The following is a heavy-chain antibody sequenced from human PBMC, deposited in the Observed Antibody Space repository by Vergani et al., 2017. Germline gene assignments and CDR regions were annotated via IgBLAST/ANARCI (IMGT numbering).Heavy chain of an antibody. J-gene: IGHJ4*02. CDR3: ARSYSSSSHIDY. CDR1: GGSLSSYY. Sequence: QVQLQESGPGLVKPSETLSLTCTVSGGSLSSYYWSWIRQPPGKGLEWIGYIYYSGSTNYNPSLKSRVTISVDTSKNQFSLKLSSVTAADTAVYYCARSYSSSSHIDYWGQGTLVTVSS. D-gene: IGHD6-13*01. CDR2: IYYSGST. V-gene: IGHV4-59*01.